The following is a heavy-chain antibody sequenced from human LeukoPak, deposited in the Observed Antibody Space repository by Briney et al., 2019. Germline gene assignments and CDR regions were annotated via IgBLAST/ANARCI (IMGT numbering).Heavy chain of an antibody. J-gene: IGHJ4*02. CDR3: ARGYSYGCKY. Sequence: GGSLRLSCAASEFTFSSYSMNLVRQAPGNGLEWVSYITNSGNSKSYADSVKGRFTISRDNAKNSLYLQMNSLRDEDTAVYYCARGYSYGCKYWGQGTLVTVSS. V-gene: IGHV3-48*02. CDR1: EFTFSSYS. D-gene: IGHD5-18*01. CDR2: ITNSGNSK.